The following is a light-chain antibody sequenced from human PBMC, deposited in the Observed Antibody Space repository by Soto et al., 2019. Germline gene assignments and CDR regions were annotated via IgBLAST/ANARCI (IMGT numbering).Light chain of an antibody. CDR1: SSSIGAGYE. Sequence: QSVLTQPPSVSGAPGQRVTISCSGTSSSIGAGYEVHWYHQLPGTAPKLVVSGNGNRPSGVPDRLSGSKSGTSASLAISGLQSEDEADYYCASWDDNLNGPVFGRGTKLTVL. V-gene: IGLV1-40*01. CDR3: ASWDDNLNGPV. CDR2: GNG. J-gene: IGLJ2*01.